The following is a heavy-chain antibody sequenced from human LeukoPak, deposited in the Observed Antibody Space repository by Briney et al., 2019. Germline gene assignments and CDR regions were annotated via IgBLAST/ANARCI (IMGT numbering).Heavy chain of an antibody. CDR1: GYTFTGYY. V-gene: IGHV1-18*04. J-gene: IGHJ5*02. Sequence: ASVRVSCKASGYTFTGYYMHWVRQAPGQGLEWMGWISAYNGNTNYAQKLQGRVTMTTDTSTSTAHMELRSLRSDDTAVYYCARVSAHPFWFDPWGQGTLVTVSS. CDR2: ISAYNGNT. CDR3: ARVSAHPFWFDP.